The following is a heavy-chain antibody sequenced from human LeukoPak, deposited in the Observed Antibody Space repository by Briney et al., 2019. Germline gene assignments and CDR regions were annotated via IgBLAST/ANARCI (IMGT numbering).Heavy chain of an antibody. CDR1: GFTFSNYG. D-gene: IGHD3-10*01. J-gene: IGHJ4*02. V-gene: IGHV3-33*01. Sequence: GGSLRLSCAASGFTFSNYGMHWVRQAPGKGLEWVAVIWFDGSDKYYADSVKGRFTISRDNSKNTLYLQMNSLRAEDTAVYYCATDGSGSYIDYWGQGTLVTVSS. CDR2: IWFDGSDK. CDR3: ATDGSGSYIDY.